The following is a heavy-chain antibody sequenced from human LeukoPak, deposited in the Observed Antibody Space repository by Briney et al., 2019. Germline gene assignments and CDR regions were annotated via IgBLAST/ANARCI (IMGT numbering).Heavy chain of an antibody. D-gene: IGHD2-15*01. V-gene: IGHV1-18*01. Sequence: ASVKVSCKASGYTFTSYGISWVRQAPGQGLEWMGWITAYNGDTNYAQKLQGRVTMTTDTSTSTAYMELRSLRSDDTAVYYCARDPCSGGSCHDAFDIWGQGTTVSVSS. CDR1: GYTFTSYG. J-gene: IGHJ3*02. CDR2: ITAYNGDT. CDR3: ARDPCSGGSCHDAFDI.